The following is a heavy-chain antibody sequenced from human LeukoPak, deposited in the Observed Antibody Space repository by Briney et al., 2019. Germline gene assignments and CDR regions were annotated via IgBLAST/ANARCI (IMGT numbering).Heavy chain of an antibody. Sequence: GGSLRLSCAASGFTFSSYAMHWVRQAPGKGLEWVAVISYDGSNKYYADSVKGRFTISRDNSKNKLYLQMNSLRADDTAVYYCARGRYSSSFGPLRYWGQGTLVTVSS. CDR2: ISYDGSNK. CDR3: ARGRYSSSFGPLRY. D-gene: IGHD6-13*01. CDR1: GFTFSSYA. J-gene: IGHJ4*02. V-gene: IGHV3-30-3*01.